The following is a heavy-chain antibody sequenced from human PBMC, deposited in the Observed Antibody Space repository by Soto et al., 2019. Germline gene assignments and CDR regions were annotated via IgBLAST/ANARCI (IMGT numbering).Heavy chain of an antibody. Sequence: QVQLVQSGAEVKKPGASVKVSCKASGYTFTTYAMHWVRQAPGQRLEWMGWIDAGNGNTKYSQKFQGRVTITRDTSASTVYMELSSLRPEDTAVYDCAREDRHWFDPWGQGTLVTVSS. CDR3: AREDRHWFDP. J-gene: IGHJ5*02. CDR1: GYTFTTYA. CDR2: IDAGNGNT. D-gene: IGHD2-15*01. V-gene: IGHV1-3*01.